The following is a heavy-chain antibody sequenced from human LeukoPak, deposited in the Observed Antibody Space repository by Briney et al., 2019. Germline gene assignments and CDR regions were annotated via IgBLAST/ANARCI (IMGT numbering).Heavy chain of an antibody. V-gene: IGHV3-23*01. CDR3: AKDLGRYRNNFFDY. D-gene: IGHD1-26*01. CDR1: GFTFSSIA. J-gene: IGHJ4*02. Sequence: GGPLRLSCAASGFTFSSIAMTWVRQAPDKGLEWFSTIGGSGGGTYYADSVKGRFTISRDDSKNTLYLQMNSLRADDTAVYYCAKDLGRYRNNFFDYWGQGNLVTVSS. CDR2: IGGSGGGT.